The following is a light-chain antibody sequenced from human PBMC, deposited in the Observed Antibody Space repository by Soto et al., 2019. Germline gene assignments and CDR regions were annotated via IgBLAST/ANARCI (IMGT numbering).Light chain of an antibody. J-gene: IGLJ2*01. CDR3: ATWDSSLSAGV. Sequence: QAVVTQPPSVSGAPGQKVTISCSGSSTNIGNNYVSWYQHLPGTAPKLLIYDNTERPSGIPDRFSGSKSGTSATLGITGLQTGDEADYYCATWDSSLSAGVFGGGTKLTVL. V-gene: IGLV1-51*01. CDR2: DNT. CDR1: STNIGNNY.